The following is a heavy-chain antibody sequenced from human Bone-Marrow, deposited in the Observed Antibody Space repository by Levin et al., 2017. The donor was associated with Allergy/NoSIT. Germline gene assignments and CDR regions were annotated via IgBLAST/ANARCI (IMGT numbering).Heavy chain of an antibody. CDR2: INEDGSET. CDR3: VRAQPRVDAFDI. CDR1: TFTLNDYW. Sequence: TGGSLRLSCAASTFTLNDYWMTWVRQAPGKGLEWVANINEDGSETYYANSLRGRFVISRNNADNSLHLQMNNLRVDDTAVYFCVRAQPRVDAFDIWGQGTFISVSS. J-gene: IGHJ3*02. V-gene: IGHV3-7*01.